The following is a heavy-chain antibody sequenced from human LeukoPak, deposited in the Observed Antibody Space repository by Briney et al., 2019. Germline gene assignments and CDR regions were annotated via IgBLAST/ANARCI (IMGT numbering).Heavy chain of an antibody. Sequence: GGSLRLSCAASGFTFSTSAMNWVRDVPGKGLEWVSSIDYDSSHIYYPASVRGRFTISRDNARDSVYLQMDSLRVEDTAVYYCTRDPLRYLRVGHYVYWGQGTLVAVSS. CDR2: IDYDSSHI. D-gene: IGHD3-9*01. CDR3: TRDPLRYLRVGHYVY. CDR1: GFTFSTSA. V-gene: IGHV3-21*01. J-gene: IGHJ4*02.